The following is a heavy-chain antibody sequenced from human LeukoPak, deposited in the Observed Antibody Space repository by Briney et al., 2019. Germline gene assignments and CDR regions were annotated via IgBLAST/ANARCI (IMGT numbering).Heavy chain of an antibody. CDR1: GGSISSSSYY. V-gene: IGHV4-39*07. CDR2: IYYSGST. CDR3: ARISSSNWYNERGAFDV. Sequence: SETLSLTCTVSGGSISSSSYYWGWIRQPPGKGLEWIGSIYYSGSTYYNPSLKSRVTISVDTSKNQFSLRLSSVTAADTAVYYCARISSSNWYNERGAFDVWGQGTMVTVSS. J-gene: IGHJ3*01. D-gene: IGHD6-13*01.